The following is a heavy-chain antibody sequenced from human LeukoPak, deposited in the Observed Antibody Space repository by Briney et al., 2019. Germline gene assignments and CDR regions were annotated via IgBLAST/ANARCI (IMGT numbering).Heavy chain of an antibody. D-gene: IGHD3-22*01. V-gene: IGHV3-43*02. Sequence: GGSLSLSCPASGFTFDDYAMHSAPHAPRECLEWVFLISGEVGSTYYAVSVKGRFTISRDNSKNSLYLQMNSLRTEDTALYYCAKEENYYDSSGEPYFQHWGQGTLVTVSS. CDR3: AKEENYYDSSGEPYFQH. CDR2: ISGEVGST. J-gene: IGHJ1*01. CDR1: GFTFDDYA.